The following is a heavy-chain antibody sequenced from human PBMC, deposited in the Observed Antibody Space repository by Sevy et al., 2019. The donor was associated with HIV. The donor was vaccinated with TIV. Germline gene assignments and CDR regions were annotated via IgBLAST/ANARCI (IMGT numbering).Heavy chain of an antibody. CDR2: IRGSGGST. V-gene: IGHV3-23*01. CDR3: HGDHDSSQLAYYYYYGMDV. CDR1: GFMFSSYA. J-gene: IGHJ6*02. Sequence: GGSLRLSCAASGFMFSSYAMSWVRQAPGKGLEWVSTIRGSGGSTYYADSVKGRFTISRVNSKNTLYLQMNSLRAEDTAVYYCHGDHDSSQLAYYYYYGMDVWGQGTTVTVSS. D-gene: IGHD3-22*01.